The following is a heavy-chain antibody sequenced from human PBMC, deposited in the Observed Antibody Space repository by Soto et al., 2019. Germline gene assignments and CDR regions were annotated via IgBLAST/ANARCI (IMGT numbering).Heavy chain of an antibody. V-gene: IGHV3-21*01. CDR1: GFTFSSYS. CDR2: ISSSSSYI. J-gene: IGHJ4*02. Sequence: EVQLVESGGGLVKPGGSLRLSCAASGFTFSSYSMNWVRQAPGKGLEWVSSISSSSSYIYYADSVKGRFTIARDNAKNSLYLQMNSLRAEDTAVYYCARGLSGYDSYYFDYWGQRTLVTVSS. CDR3: ARGLSGYDSYYFDY. D-gene: IGHD5-12*01.